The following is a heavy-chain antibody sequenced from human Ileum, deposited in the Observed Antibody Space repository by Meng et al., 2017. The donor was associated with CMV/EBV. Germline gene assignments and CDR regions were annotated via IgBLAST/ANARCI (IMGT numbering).Heavy chain of an antibody. D-gene: IGHD4-11*01. CDR1: GFNFSDYY. J-gene: IGHJ4*02. Sequence: GGSLRLSCAASGFNFSDYYMSWIRQAPGKGLEWISYISISATTMRYADSVEGRFTVSRDNAKNSLYLQMNSLRADDTAVYYCVRDTRTVRYWGQGVLVTVSS. CDR2: ISISATTM. CDR3: VRDTRTVRY. V-gene: IGHV3-11*04.